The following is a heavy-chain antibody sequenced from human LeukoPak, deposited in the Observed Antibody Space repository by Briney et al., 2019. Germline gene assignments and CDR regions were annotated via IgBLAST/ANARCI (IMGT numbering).Heavy chain of an antibody. V-gene: IGHV1-18*01. CDR3: ARRGETYYYFDY. J-gene: IGHJ4*02. CDR2: ISTYNDDT. Sequence: GASVKVSCKASGGTFSSYAISWVRQAPGQGLEWMGWISTYNDDTDYAQKLQGRVSVTTDTSTSTAYMELTSLTSDDTAVYYCARRGETYYYFDYWGQGTLVTVSS. D-gene: IGHD2-21*01. CDR1: GGTFSSYA.